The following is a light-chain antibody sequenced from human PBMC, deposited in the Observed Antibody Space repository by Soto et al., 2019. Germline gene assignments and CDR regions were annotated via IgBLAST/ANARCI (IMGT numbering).Light chain of an antibody. CDR3: QQYASSPWT. Sequence: ESVLTQSPGTLSLSPGERATLSCRASQSVSSSFLAWYQLKPGQATRLLIYRASSSATGIPDRFSGSGSGTDITLTINRPEPEDFAVDYCQQYASSPWTGGQGTKVEI. CDR1: QSVSSSF. CDR2: RAS. V-gene: IGKV3-20*01. J-gene: IGKJ1*01.